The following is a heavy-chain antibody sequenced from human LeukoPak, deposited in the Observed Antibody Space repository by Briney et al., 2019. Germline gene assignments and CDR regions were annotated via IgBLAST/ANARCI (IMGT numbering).Heavy chain of an antibody. CDR2: ISSSGGTR. D-gene: IGHD6-19*01. CDR3: ATLTVASSFDY. Sequence: GGSLRLSCAASGFAFSVYEMYWVRQAPGKGLEWVSYISSSGGTRYYADSVKGRFTISRDNAKNSPYLQMNSLRAEDTAVYYCATLTVASSFDYWGQGTLVTVSS. V-gene: IGHV3-48*03. CDR1: GFAFSVYE. J-gene: IGHJ4*02.